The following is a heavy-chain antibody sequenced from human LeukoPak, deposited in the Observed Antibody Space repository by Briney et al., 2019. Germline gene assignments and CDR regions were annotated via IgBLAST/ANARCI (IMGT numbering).Heavy chain of an antibody. V-gene: IGHV3-30*03. CDR2: LSHDGSNK. CDR3: RTELIRGVMTTAFVI. D-gene: IGHD3-10*01. CDR1: GLTFSTYG. Sequence: GGSLRLSYAASGLTFSTYGIHWVRQAQGKGLEWVAALSHDGSNKFYADSVKGRFTVSRDNSKHSLYLQMNSLRDEDTAVYYCRTELIRGVMTTAFVIWGQGTMVTVSS. J-gene: IGHJ3*02.